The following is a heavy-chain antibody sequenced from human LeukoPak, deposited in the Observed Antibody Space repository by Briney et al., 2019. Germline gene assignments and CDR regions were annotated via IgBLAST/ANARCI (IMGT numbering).Heavy chain of an antibody. CDR2: MNPNSGNT. J-gene: IGHJ4*02. CDR1: GYTFTSYD. D-gene: IGHD2-2*01. V-gene: IGHV1-8*01. CDR3: KLPAASIYDY. Sequence: ASVKVSCKASGYTFTSYDINWVRQAPGQGREWMGWMNPNSGNTGYAEKFQGRVTMTRNTSISTAYMELSSLRSEDTAVYYCKLPAASIYDYWGQGTLVTVSS.